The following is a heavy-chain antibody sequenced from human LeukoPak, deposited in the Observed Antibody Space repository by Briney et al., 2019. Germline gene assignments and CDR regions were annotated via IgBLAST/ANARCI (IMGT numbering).Heavy chain of an antibody. CDR1: GYSFTSYW. V-gene: IGHV5-51*01. J-gene: IGHJ4*02. CDR2: INPGDSDT. D-gene: IGHD6-19*01. Sequence: GESLKISCKGSGYSFTSYWIGWVRQMPGKGLEWLGIINPGDSDTRYSPSFQGQVTISADKSISTAHLQWSSLKASDTAIYYCARRIGSGWYDYWGQGTLVTVSS. CDR3: ARRIGSGWYDY.